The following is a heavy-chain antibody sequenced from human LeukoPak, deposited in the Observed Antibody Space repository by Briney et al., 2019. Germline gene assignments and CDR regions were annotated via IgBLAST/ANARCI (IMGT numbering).Heavy chain of an antibody. CDR2: IYYSGNT. J-gene: IGHJ4*02. CDR3: ASQTGYCSTTSCYDY. Sequence: SETLSLTCTVSGGSISSGGYYWSWIRQHPGKGLEWIGYIYYSGNTYYNPSLNSRVTISVGTSRTQFSLKLSSVTAADTAVYYCASQTGYCSTTSCYDYWGQGTLVTVSS. V-gene: IGHV4-31*03. CDR1: GGSISSGGYY. D-gene: IGHD2-2*01.